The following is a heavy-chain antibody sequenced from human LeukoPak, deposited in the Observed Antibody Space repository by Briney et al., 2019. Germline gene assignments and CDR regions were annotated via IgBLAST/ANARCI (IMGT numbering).Heavy chain of an antibody. Sequence: GGSLRLSCAVSGFTFSSYWMHWARQAPGKGLMWVSRINGDGISTAYADSVKGRFTISRDNARNTLYLQMTTLRPEDAAVYYCARGEFYSNYGYYYMDVWGKGTTVTVSS. CDR1: GFTFSSYW. CDR2: INGDGIST. J-gene: IGHJ6*03. CDR3: ARGEFYSNYGYYYMDV. D-gene: IGHD4-11*01. V-gene: IGHV3-74*03.